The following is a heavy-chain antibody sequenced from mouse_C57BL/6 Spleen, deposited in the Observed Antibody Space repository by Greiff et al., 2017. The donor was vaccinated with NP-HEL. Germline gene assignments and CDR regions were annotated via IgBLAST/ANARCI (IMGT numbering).Heavy chain of an antibody. D-gene: IGHD1-1*01. CDR1: GYSFTGYF. CDR2: INPYNGDT. V-gene: IGHV1-20*01. J-gene: IGHJ2*01. CDR3: ARRDYYGPFDY. Sequence: VQLQQSGPELVKPGDSVKISCKASGYSFTGYFMNWVMQSHGKSLEWIGRINPYNGDTFYNQKFKGKATLTVDQSSSTATMELRSLTSEDSAVYYSARRDYYGPFDYGGQGTTLTVSS.